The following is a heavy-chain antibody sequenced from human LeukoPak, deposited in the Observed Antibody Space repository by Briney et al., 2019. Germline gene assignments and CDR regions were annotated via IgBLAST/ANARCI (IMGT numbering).Heavy chain of an antibody. Sequence: GGSLRLSCAASGFTFSAYTMAWVRQAPGKGLEWVSSISSSSSYIYYADSVKGRFTISRDNAKNSLYLQMNSLRAEDTAVYYCARESDIAAAAPDYWGQGTLVTVSS. D-gene: IGHD6-13*01. J-gene: IGHJ4*02. CDR3: ARESDIAAAAPDY. CDR1: GFTFSAYT. CDR2: ISSSSSYI. V-gene: IGHV3-21*01.